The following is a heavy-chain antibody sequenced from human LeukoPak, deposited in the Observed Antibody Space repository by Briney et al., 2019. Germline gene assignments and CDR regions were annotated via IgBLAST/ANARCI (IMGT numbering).Heavy chain of an antibody. CDR1: GFTVR. Sequence: GGSLRLSCAASGFTVRAPGRGLEWVSVIYGSGNTHYTDSVKGRFTISRDNAKNSLYLQMNSLRAEDTALYHCARGRGGTSDYYPFYFDYWGQGALVMVSS. CDR2: IYGSGNT. V-gene: IGHV3-53*01. CDR3: ARGRGGTSDYYPFYFDY. J-gene: IGHJ4*02. D-gene: IGHD3-3*01.